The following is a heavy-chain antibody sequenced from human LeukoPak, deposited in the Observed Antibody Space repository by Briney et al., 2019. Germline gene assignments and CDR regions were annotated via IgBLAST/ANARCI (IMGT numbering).Heavy chain of an antibody. D-gene: IGHD1-1*01. CDR1: GFTFNTYE. Sequence: GGSLRLSCAASGFTFNTYEMNWVRQAPAKGLEWVSCTSSSGTTKYYADSVKGRFTISRDNAKNSLHLQMNSLRAEDTAVYYCAREGTSNVFEIWGQGRMVTVSS. CDR2: TSSSGTTK. J-gene: IGHJ3*02. CDR3: AREGTSNVFEI. V-gene: IGHV3-48*03.